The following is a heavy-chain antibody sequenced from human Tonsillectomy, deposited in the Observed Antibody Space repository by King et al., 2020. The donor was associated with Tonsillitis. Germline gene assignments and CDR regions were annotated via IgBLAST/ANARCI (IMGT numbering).Heavy chain of an antibody. Sequence: QLVQSGAEVKKPGSSVKVSCKASGGTFSSFAISWVRQAPGQGLEWMGGIIPIFGTTIYAQKFQGRVTITADESTSTAYMELSSLRSEDTAVYYCARGPGLTVYYSSGYYYYMDVWGKGTPVTVSS. J-gene: IGHJ6*03. V-gene: IGHV1-69*01. CDR1: GGTFSSFA. CDR3: ARGPGLTVYYSSGYYYYMDV. D-gene: IGHD3-10*01. CDR2: IIPIFGTT.